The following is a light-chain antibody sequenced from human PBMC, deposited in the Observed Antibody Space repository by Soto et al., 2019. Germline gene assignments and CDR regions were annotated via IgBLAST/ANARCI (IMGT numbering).Light chain of an antibody. Sequence: EIVLTQSPGTLSLSPGERATLSCRASQSVSSNYLAWYQQKPGQAPRLLIYVASRRATGIPDRFSGSGSGTDFTLTISRLEPEDFAVYYCQQYDSSPRTFGQGTKVEIQ. CDR1: QSVSSNY. CDR3: QQYDSSPRT. CDR2: VAS. V-gene: IGKV3-20*01. J-gene: IGKJ1*01.